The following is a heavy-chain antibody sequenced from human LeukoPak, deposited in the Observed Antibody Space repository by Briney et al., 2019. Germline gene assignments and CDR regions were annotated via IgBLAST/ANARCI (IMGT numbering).Heavy chain of an antibody. D-gene: IGHD4-23*01. Sequence: GGSLRLSCAASGFPFSNYAMLWVRQAPGKGLEYVSAIRRDGVNKYYAKSLKGRFTIFRDNSKNMLYLQMGSLRVEDVGVYYCARDYGGDYWGQGTLVTVSS. CDR1: GFPFSNYA. CDR3: ARDYGGDY. V-gene: IGHV3-64*01. CDR2: IRRDGVNK. J-gene: IGHJ4*02.